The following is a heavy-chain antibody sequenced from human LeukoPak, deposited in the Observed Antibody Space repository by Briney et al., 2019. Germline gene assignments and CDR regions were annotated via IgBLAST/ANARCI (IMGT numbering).Heavy chain of an antibody. D-gene: IGHD3-10*01. V-gene: IGHV3-33*01. CDR1: GFTFSSYG. CDR3: ARDAAFGCFDL. CDR2: IWSDGSSK. J-gene: IGHJ2*01. Sequence: GGSLRLSCAASGFTFSSYGMHWVRQAPGKGLEWVAVIWSDGSSKHYADSVKGRFTISRDNSKNTLYLQMNSLRAEDTAVYYCARDAAFGCFDLWGRGTLVTVSS.